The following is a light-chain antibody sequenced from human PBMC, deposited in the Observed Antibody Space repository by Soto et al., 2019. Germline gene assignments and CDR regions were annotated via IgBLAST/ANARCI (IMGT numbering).Light chain of an antibody. CDR1: QSLXND. V-gene: IGKV1-39*01. CDR2: AAT. Sequence: QVTQSPSSLSASAGDRATITCRASQSLXNDFNWYQQKAGKAPNLLXFAATTLQSGVPSRLSGSGYGTNFTLIISILQPEDVAMYYCQQCHTTTRTFGQGTRLEIK. CDR3: QQCHTTTRT. J-gene: IGKJ5*01.